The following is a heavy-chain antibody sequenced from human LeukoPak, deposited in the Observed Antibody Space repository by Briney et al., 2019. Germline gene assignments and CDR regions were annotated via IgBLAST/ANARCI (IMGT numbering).Heavy chain of an antibody. D-gene: IGHD3-9*01. CDR3: ARDGLRYFDWLSRGAFDI. V-gene: IGHV1-46*01. CDR2: INPSGGST. CDR1: GYTFTSYY. J-gene: IGHJ3*02. Sequence: ASVEVSCKASGYTFTSYYMHWVRQAPGQGLEWMGIINPSGGSTSYAQKFQGRVTMTRDTSTSTVYMELSSLRSEDTAVYYCARDGLRYFDWLSRGAFDIWGQGTMVTVSS.